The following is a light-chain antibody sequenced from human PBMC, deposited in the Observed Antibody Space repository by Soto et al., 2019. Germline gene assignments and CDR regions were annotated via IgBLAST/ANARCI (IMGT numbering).Light chain of an antibody. CDR3: AAWDGSLQTWV. J-gene: IGLJ3*02. Sequence: QSMLTQPPSASGTPGQRVTISCSGSSSNIGSNIVNWYQHLPGTAPKLLIYTNNQRPSGVPDRFSDSKSGTSASLAISGLQSEDEADYYCAAWDGSLQTWVFGGGTKLTVL. CDR1: SSNIGSNI. CDR2: TNN. V-gene: IGLV1-44*01.